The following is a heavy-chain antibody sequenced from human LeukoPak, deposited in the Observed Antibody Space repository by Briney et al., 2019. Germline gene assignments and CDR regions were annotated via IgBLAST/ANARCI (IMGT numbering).Heavy chain of an antibody. CDR1: GGSIRSSYYY. CDR3: ARDAPELYLIN. D-gene: IGHD1-26*01. CDR2: IYDSGST. Sequence: SETLSLTCTVSGGSIRSSYYYWGWIRQPPGKGLEWIGSIYDSGSTYYNPSLKSRVTISVDTSKNQFSLKLSSVTAADTAVYYCARDAPELYLINWGQGTLVTVSS. V-gene: IGHV4-39*07. J-gene: IGHJ4*02.